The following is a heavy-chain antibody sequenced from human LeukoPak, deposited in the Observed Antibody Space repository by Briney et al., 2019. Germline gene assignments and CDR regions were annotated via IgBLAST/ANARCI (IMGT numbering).Heavy chain of an antibody. V-gene: IGHV5-51*01. CDR3: ARGVIVRDDAFDI. CDR2: IYPGDSDT. D-gene: IGHD3-22*01. CDR1: GYSFTSYW. J-gene: IGHJ3*02. Sequence: GESLKISCKGSGYSFTSYWIGWVRQMPGKGLEWMGIIYPGDSDTRYSPPFQGQVTISADKSISTAYLQWSSLKASDTAMYYCARGVIVRDDAFDIWGQGTMVTVSS.